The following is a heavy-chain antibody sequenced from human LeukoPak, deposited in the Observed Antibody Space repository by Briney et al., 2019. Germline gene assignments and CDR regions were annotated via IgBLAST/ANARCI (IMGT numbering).Heavy chain of an antibody. V-gene: IGHV3-7*04. CDR2: IKEGGSEK. D-gene: IGHD7-27*01. J-gene: IGHJ4*02. CDR3: ARDDNWGSDY. Sequence: GGSLRLSCAASGVTVSSNYMTWVRHAPGKGLEGVANIKEGGSEKYYVDSVKGRFTISRDNAKNSLYLQMNSLRAEDTAVYYCARDDNWGSDYWGQGTLVTVSS. CDR1: GVTVSSNY.